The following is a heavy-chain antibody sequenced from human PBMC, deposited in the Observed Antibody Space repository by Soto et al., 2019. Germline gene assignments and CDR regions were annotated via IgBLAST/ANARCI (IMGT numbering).Heavy chain of an antibody. V-gene: IGHV1-18*04. CDR2: ISAYNGNT. J-gene: IGHJ6*02. CDR1: GYTFTYYH. Sequence: ASVKVSCKASGYTFTYYHVHWVRQAPGQGLEWMGWISAYNGNTNYAQKLQGRVTMTTDTSTSTAYMELRSLRSDDTAVYYCARDIVVVPAANYYGMDVWGQGTTVTVSS. CDR3: ARDIVVVPAANYYGMDV. D-gene: IGHD2-2*01.